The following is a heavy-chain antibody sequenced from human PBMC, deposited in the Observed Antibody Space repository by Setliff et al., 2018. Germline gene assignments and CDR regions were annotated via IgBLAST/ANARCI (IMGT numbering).Heavy chain of an antibody. J-gene: IGHJ4*02. CDR2: ISTYTGST. Sequence: RASVKVSCKASGYTFSNYGITWVRQAPGQGLEWMGWISTYTGSTKFAQKFQGRVTMTTDASTSTAYLELRSLTSDDTAVYYCSKLVRYCTTTACQGASGAEFWGQGTLVTVSS. V-gene: IGHV1-18*01. D-gene: IGHD2-8*01. CDR1: GYTFSNYG. CDR3: SKLVRYCTTTACQGASGAEF.